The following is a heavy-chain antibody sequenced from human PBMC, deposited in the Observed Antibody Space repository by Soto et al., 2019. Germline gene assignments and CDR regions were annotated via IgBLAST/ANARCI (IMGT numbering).Heavy chain of an antibody. V-gene: IGHV4-4*07. CDR3: ARVAFSYFGMDV. Sequence: QVQLQESGPGLVNPSETLSLTCSAPGGAISSYYWSWVRQPAGKGLEWIGRVFSSGSTNYNSSLKSRVNMSIDTSKNEVSLRLRSVTAADTAVYYCARVAFSYFGMDVWGPGTTVTVSS. D-gene: IGHD3-3*02. CDR1: GGAISSYY. CDR2: VFSSGST. J-gene: IGHJ6*01.